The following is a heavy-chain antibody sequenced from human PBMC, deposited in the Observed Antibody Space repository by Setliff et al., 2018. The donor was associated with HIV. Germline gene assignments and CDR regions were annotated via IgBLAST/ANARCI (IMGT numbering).Heavy chain of an antibody. D-gene: IGHD6-6*01. V-gene: IGHV4-4*08. J-gene: IGHJ6*03. Sequence: SETLSLTCTVSGGSISSYYWSWIRQPPGKGMEWIGYIYTSGSTNYNPSLKSRVTISVDTSKNQFSLKLSSVTAAYTAVYYCARVGYSSSYYYYYMDVWGKGTTVTVSS. CDR1: GGSISSYY. CDR3: ARVGYSSSYYYYYMDV. CDR2: IYTSGST.